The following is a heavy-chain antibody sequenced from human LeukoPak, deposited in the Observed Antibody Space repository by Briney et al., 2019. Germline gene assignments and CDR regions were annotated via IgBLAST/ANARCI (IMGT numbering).Heavy chain of an antibody. CDR3: TKGISTEDYRFFF. V-gene: IGHV3-30*02. J-gene: IGHJ4*02. D-gene: IGHD3-16*02. Sequence: GGSLRLSCTASGFIFSNYGIHWVRQAPGKGLEWVAFIESEERNKHCAESVKGRFTISRDNSRNTLYLQMNSLRPEDTAVYYCTKGISTEDYRFFFWGQGALVTVSS. CDR2: IESEERNK. CDR1: GFIFSNYG.